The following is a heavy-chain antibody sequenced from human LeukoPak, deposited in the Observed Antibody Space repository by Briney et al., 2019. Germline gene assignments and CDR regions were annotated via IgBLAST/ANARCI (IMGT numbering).Heavy chain of an antibody. J-gene: IGHJ4*02. D-gene: IGHD3-22*01. Sequence: GGSLRLSCAAPGFTFTSYSMSWVRQAPGKGLEWVAVISYDGSNKYFADSVKGRFTISRDNSKNTLYLQMNSLRAEDTAVYYCAKDIEGYYDSSGYDYWGQGTLVTVSS. CDR1: GFTFTSYS. V-gene: IGHV3-30*18. CDR3: AKDIEGYYDSSGYDY. CDR2: ISYDGSNK.